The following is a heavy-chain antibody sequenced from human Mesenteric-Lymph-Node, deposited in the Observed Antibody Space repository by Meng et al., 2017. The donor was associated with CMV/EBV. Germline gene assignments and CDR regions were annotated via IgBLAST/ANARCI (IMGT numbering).Heavy chain of an antibody. CDR3: ARDLGVVIPSAMGP. V-gene: IGHV3-48*03. CDR2: ISVGGSTI. J-gene: IGHJ5*02. D-gene: IGHD2-2*01. Sequence: GGPLRPSCAASGFTFSSYEMNWVRQAPGKGLEWVSYISVGGSTIYYADSVKGRFIISRDDAKGSLYLQMNNLRVDDTAVYYCARDLGVVIPSAMGPWGQGILVTVSS. CDR1: GFTFSSYE.